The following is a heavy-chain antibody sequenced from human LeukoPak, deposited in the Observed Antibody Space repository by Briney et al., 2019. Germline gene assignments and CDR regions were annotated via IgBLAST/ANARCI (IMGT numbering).Heavy chain of an antibody. CDR2: ISGSGKNT. J-gene: IGHJ4*02. Sequence: GGSLRLSCAASGFNFSIYSMNWVRQAPGKGLECVSTISGSGKNTYYTDSVKGRFTISRDSSKNTLYLQMNSLRAEDTAVYYCVKGREAYSGSYTPFASWGQGTWVTVSS. CDR3: VKGREAYSGSYTPFAS. CDR1: GFNFSIYS. V-gene: IGHV3-23*01. D-gene: IGHD1-26*01.